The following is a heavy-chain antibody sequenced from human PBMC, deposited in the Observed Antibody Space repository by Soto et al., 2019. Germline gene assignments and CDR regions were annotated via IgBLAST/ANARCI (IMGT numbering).Heavy chain of an antibody. V-gene: IGHV2-5*02. D-gene: IGHD6-25*01. CDR1: GFSLTTTSMG. CDR3: AHASDYNLPTADH. Sequence: QITLKESGPPLVRPAQTLTLTCAFSGFSLTTTSMGVAWIRQPPGKALEWLALIYWDDDQRYSPSLKDRITISNDPSRRRVALTTSNITPEDTGTYVCAHASDYNLPTADHWGPGPLVTVAA. CDR2: IYWDDDQ. J-gene: IGHJ4*01.